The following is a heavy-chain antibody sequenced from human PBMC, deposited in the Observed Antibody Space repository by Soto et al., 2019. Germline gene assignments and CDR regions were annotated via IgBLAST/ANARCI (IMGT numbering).Heavy chain of an antibody. J-gene: IGHJ1*01. CDR1: GYTFSNFA. CDR2: INAGNWNT. V-gene: IGHV1-3*01. D-gene: IGHD4-4*01. Sequence: ASVKVSCKASGYTFSNFAMHWVRQAPGQRLEWMGWINAGNWNTKYSQKFQGRVTISTDTFTGTADMELTGLRPEDTAVYYCAGDPDSHYNDSHASSYLWGQGNLVTVSS. CDR3: AGDPDSHYNDSHASSYL.